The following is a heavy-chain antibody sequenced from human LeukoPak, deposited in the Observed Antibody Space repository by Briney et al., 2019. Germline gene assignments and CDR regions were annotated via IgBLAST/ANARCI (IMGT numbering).Heavy chain of an antibody. CDR2: IIPIFGTT. Sequence: SVKVSCKASGGTFSSYGISWVRQAPGQGLEWMARIIPIFGTTNYAQKFQGRVAITADTSTSIAYMDLRSLRSEDTAVYYCARDYYYDSSGYHPAEYFNHWGQGTLVTVSS. V-gene: IGHV1-69*06. J-gene: IGHJ1*01. CDR1: GGTFSSYG. CDR3: ARDYYYDSSGYHPAEYFNH. D-gene: IGHD3-22*01.